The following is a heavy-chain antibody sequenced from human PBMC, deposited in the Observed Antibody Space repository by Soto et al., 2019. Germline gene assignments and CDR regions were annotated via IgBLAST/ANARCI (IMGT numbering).Heavy chain of an antibody. CDR3: AKSQLWSGSGSYYNFQAYYYYYMDV. Sequence: GGSLRLSCAASGFTFSSYAMSWVRQAPGKGLEWVSAISGSGGSTYYADSGKGRFTISRDNSKNTLYLQMNSLRAEDTAVYYCAKSQLWSGSGSYYNFQAYYYYYMDVWGKGTMVTVSS. D-gene: IGHD3-10*01. CDR2: ISGSGGST. V-gene: IGHV3-23*01. CDR1: GFTFSSYA. J-gene: IGHJ6*03.